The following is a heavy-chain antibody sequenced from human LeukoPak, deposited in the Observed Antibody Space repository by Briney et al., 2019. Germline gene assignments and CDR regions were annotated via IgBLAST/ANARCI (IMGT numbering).Heavy chain of an antibody. CDR1: GFTFSTFA. V-gene: IGHV3-23*01. Sequence: PGGSLRLSCAASGFTFSTFAMIWVRQPPGKGLEWVSSIFPSGGEIHYADSVRGRFTISRDDSKNTLYLQMNSLRDEDTARYYCAKIRAPAYDVWGQGTMVTVSS. CDR3: AKIRAPAYDV. CDR2: IFPSGGEI. D-gene: IGHD3-3*02. J-gene: IGHJ3*01.